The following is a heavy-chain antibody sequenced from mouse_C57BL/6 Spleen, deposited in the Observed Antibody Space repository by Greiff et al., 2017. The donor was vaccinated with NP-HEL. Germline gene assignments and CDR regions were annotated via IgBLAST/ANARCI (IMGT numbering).Heavy chain of an antibody. Sequence: VQLQQSGPELVKPGASVKISCKASGYTFTDYYMNWVKQSHGKSLEWIGDINPNNGGTSYNQKFKGKATLTVDKSSSTAYMELRSLTSEDSAVYYCARSWDYYGSSYDYWGQGTTLTVSS. CDR3: ARSWDYYGSSYDY. J-gene: IGHJ2*01. CDR1: GYTFTDYY. D-gene: IGHD1-1*01. V-gene: IGHV1-26*01. CDR2: INPNNGGT.